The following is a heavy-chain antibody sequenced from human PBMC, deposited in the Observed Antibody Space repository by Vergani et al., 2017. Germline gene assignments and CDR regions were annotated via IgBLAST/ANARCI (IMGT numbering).Heavy chain of an antibody. CDR3: ARVVSTNSRIAVAGKLDY. CDR2: IYYSGST. D-gene: IGHD6-19*01. CDR1: GGSISSSSYY. Sequence: QVQLQESGPGLVKPSETLSLTCTVSGGSISSSSYYWGWIRQPPGKGLEWIGSIYYSGSTYYNPSLKSRVTISVDTSKNQFSLKLSSVTAAATAVYYCARVVSTNSRIAVAGKLDYWGQGTLVTVSS. J-gene: IGHJ4*02. V-gene: IGHV4-39*01.